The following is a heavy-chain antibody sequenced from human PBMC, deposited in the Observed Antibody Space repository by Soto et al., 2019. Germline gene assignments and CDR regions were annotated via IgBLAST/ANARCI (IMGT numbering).Heavy chain of an antibody. CDR2: IYTSGST. Sequence: ASETLSLTCTVSGGSISSYYLSWIRQPAGKGLEWIGRIYTSGSTNYNPSLKSRVTMSVDTSKNQFSLKLSSVTAADTAVYYCARGEYSYGPYFDYWGQGTLVTVSS. V-gene: IGHV4-4*07. D-gene: IGHD5-18*01. CDR1: GGSISSYY. CDR3: ARGEYSYGPYFDY. J-gene: IGHJ4*02.